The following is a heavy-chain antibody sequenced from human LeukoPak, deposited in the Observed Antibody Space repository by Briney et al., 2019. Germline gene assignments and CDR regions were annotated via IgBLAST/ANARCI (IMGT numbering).Heavy chain of an antibody. V-gene: IGHV3-21*01. D-gene: IGHD3-3*02. Sequence: PGGSLRLSCAASGFTFSSYSMNWVRQAPGKGLEWVSSISSSSSYIYCADSVKGRFTISRDNAKNSLYLQMNSLRAEDTAVYYCARVNSILDNWFDPWGQGTLVTVSS. CDR1: GFTFSSYS. CDR2: ISSSSSYI. CDR3: ARVNSILDNWFDP. J-gene: IGHJ5*02.